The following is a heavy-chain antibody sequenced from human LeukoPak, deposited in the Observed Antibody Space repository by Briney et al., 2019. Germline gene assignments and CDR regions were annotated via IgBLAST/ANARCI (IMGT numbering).Heavy chain of an antibody. J-gene: IGHJ4*02. D-gene: IGHD3-22*01. CDR1: GGTFSSYA. Sequence: ASVEVSCKASGGTFSSYAISWVRQAPGQGLEWMGRIIPIFGTANYAQKFQGRVTITTDESTSTAYMELSSLRSEDTAVYYCARDLYYYDSSGYYSEYFDYWGQGTLVTVSS. CDR2: IIPIFGTA. V-gene: IGHV1-69*05. CDR3: ARDLYYYDSSGYYSEYFDY.